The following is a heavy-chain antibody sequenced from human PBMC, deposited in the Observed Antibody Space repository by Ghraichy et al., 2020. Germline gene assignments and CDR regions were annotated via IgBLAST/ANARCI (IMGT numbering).Heavy chain of an antibody. V-gene: IGHV3-21*01. CDR1: GFTFISYS. D-gene: IGHD2-15*01. J-gene: IGHJ6*02. CDR3: ARVREYCSGGSCHGMDV. Sequence: GGSLRLSCAASGFTFISYSMNWVRQAPGKGLEWVSFISSSYIYYADSVKGRFTISRDNAKNSLYLQMNSLRAEDTAVYYCARVREYCSGGSCHGMDVWGQGTTVTVSS. CDR2: ISSSYI.